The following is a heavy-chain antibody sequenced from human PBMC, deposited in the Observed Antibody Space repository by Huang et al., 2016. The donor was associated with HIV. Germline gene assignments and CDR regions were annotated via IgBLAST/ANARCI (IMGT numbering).Heavy chain of an antibody. CDR1: GGSMSSYY. Sequence: QVQLQESGPGLVKPSETLSLTCTVSGGSMSSYYWSWIRQPPGKGLEWIGYIYYSGGTNDNPSRKSRVHIAEDTSKNQFSRRLSSVTAADTAVYYCASASIAARRWFDPWGQGSLVTVSS. CDR3: ASASIAARRWFDP. D-gene: IGHD6-6*01. V-gene: IGHV4-59*01. J-gene: IGHJ5*02. CDR2: IYYSGGT.